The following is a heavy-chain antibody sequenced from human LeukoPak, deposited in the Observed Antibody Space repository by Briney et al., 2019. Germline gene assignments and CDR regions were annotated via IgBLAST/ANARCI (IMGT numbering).Heavy chain of an antibody. D-gene: IGHD4-17*01. V-gene: IGHV3-74*01. J-gene: IGHJ4*02. CDR3: ARVGGLTVTTLDY. CDR1: GFSFSVFW. Sequence: PGGSLRLSCAASGFSFSVFWMHWVRQAPGKGLVWVSRINTDGSTINYAGSVKGRFTISRDDAKNTLYLQMNSLRAEDTAVYYCARVGGLTVTTLDYWGQGTLVTVSS. CDR2: INTDGSTI.